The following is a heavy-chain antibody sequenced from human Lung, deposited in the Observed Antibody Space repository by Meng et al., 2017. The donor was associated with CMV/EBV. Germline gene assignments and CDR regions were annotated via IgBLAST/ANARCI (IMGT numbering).Heavy chain of an antibody. D-gene: IGHD6-19*01. V-gene: IGHV1-2*02. CDR3: ARGLEVADTSHLDD. J-gene: IGHJ4*02. CDR2: INPNSGGT. CDR1: GYTFTGYY. Sequence: ASVXVSXKASGYTFTGYYMHWVRQPPAQGLEWMGWINPNSGGTNYAKKFQGRVTMNRDTSISRAYMELSRLSSDDRAVYYRARGLEVADTSHLDDWGQGTXVTVSS.